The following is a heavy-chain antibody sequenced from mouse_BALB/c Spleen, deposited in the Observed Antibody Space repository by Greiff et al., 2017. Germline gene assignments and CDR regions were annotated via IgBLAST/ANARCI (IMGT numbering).Heavy chain of an antibody. CDR1: GFNIKAYY. J-gene: IGHJ3*01. CDR3: NGGYRYDERTY. Sequence: EVQLQQSGAELVRPGASVKLSCTASGFNIKAYYMHWVKQRPEQGLEWIGWLDPENGDTEYAPKFQGKATMTADTSSNTAYLQLSSLTSEDTAVYYCNGGYRYDERTYWGQGTLVTVSA. CDR2: LDPENGDT. D-gene: IGHD2-14*01. V-gene: IGHV14-4*02.